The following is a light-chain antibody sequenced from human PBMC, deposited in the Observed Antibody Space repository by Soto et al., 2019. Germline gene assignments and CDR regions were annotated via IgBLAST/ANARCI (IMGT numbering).Light chain of an antibody. CDR3: QQYGDSPRS. Sequence: EMVLKQAPASLSSNPGGGATLSCGASQSISDTLAWYQQKPGQAPRLLIYGASSRATSTPDRFSVSGSGTDFTLTISRLEPGDFAVYYCQQYGDSPRSFGQGTKADIK. V-gene: IGKV3-20*01. CDR2: GAS. CDR1: QSISDT. J-gene: IGKJ1*01.